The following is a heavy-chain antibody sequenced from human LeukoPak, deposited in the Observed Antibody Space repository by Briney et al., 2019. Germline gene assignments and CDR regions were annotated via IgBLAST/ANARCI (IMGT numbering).Heavy chain of an antibody. V-gene: IGHV4-59*01. CDR1: GGSISSYY. D-gene: IGHD6-19*01. Sequence: PSETLSLTCTVSGGSISSYYWSWIRQPPGKGLEWIGYIYYSGSTNYNPSLKSRVTISVDTSKNQFSLKLSSVTAADTAVYYCARSRTHSSGWYLFDYWGQGTLVTVSS. CDR3: ARSRTHSSGWYLFDY. CDR2: IYYSGST. J-gene: IGHJ4*02.